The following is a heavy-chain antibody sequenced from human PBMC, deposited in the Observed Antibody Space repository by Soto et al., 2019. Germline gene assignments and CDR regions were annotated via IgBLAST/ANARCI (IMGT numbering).Heavy chain of an antibody. V-gene: IGHV3-74*03. Sequence: PXEALTLSCAASGFTFTHYRIHWVRQPPGKGLEWVGRINSDGARIEYGDSVKGRFTISRDNAHNMVFLQMNSLTDEDSGVYFCAREGDWNYVQDLWGQGTLVTVSS. J-gene: IGHJ4*02. CDR3: AREGDWNYVQDL. D-gene: IGHD1-1*01. CDR2: INSDGARI. CDR1: GFTFTHYR.